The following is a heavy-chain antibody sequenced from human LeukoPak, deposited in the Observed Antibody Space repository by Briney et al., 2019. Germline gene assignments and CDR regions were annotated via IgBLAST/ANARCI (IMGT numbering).Heavy chain of an antibody. J-gene: IGHJ4*02. CDR3: ATETNGRHYDY. D-gene: IGHD1-14*01. CDR1: GLTFSTSG. V-gene: IGHV3-21*06. Sequence: GGSLRLSCITSGLTFSTSGFNWVRQAPGKGLEWVASIGPTGFDRYHADSIKGRFTISRDSANNFLYLQMDSLRAEDTAVYYCATETNGRHYDYWGQGTLLTVSS. CDR2: IGPTGFDR.